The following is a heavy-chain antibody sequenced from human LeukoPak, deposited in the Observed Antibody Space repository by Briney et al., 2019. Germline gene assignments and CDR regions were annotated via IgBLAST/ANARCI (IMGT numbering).Heavy chain of an antibody. CDR3: ARGVRHLQYYDILTGLGRGNGMDV. CDR1: GYTFTSYA. D-gene: IGHD3-9*01. V-gene: IGHV1-3*01. CDR2: INAGNGNT. J-gene: IGHJ6*02. Sequence: GASVKVSCKASGYTFTSYAMHWVRQAPGQRLEWMGWINAGNGNTKYSQKFQGRVTITRDTSASTAYMELSSLRSEDTAVYYCARGVRHLQYYDILTGLGRGNGMDVWGQGTTVTVSS.